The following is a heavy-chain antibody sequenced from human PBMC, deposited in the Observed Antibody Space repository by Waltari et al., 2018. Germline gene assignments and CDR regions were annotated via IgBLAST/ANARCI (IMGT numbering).Heavy chain of an antibody. J-gene: IGHJ5*02. CDR1: GGTFSSYA. D-gene: IGHD3-3*01. CDR3: ARNVLRFFRYNWFDP. CDR2: IIPIFGTA. Sequence: QVQLVQSGAEVKKPGSSVTVSCKASGGTFSSYAISWVRQAPGQGLEWMGRIIPIFGTANYAQKFQGRVTITADKSTSTAYMELSSLRSEDTAVYYCARNVLRFFRYNWFDPWGQGTLVTVSS. V-gene: IGHV1-69*13.